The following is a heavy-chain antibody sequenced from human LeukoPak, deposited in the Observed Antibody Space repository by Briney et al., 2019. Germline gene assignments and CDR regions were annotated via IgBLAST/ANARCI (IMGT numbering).Heavy chain of an antibody. Sequence: GGSLRLSCAASGFTVINYAMNWVRQAPGKGLEWVSTIRESSGDTYYEDSVKGRFTIYRDISKNTVYLQMNSLTVEDTSVYFCAKRPISGDDKSFDYWGQGLLVTVSS. CDR2: IRESSGDT. J-gene: IGHJ4*02. D-gene: IGHD2-21*01. CDR3: AKRPISGDDKSFDY. V-gene: IGHV3-23*01. CDR1: GFTVINYA.